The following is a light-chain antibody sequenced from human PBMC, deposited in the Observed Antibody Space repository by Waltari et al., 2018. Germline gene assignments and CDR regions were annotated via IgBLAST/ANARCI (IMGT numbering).Light chain of an antibody. J-gene: IGLJ2*01. Sequence: QSVLTQPPSASGTPGQTVSISCSGSSSNIGSKSVNWYQQVPGTAPQLLIYSNNQRPSGVPDRFSGSKSGTSASLDISGLQSEDEAYYYCATWDDSLNGLFGGGTKLTVL. CDR1: SSNIGSKS. CDR2: SNN. CDR3: ATWDDSLNGL. V-gene: IGLV1-44*01.